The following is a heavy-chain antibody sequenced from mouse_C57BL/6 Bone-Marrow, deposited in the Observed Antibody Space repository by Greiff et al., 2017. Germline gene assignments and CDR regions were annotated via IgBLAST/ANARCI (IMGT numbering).Heavy chain of an antibody. Sequence: EVQLQQSGPELVKPGASVKISCKASGYTFTDYYMNWVKQSHGKSLEWIGDINPNNGGTSYNQKFKGKATLTVDKSSSTAYMELRSLTSEDSAVYYCARAAPYDYDPDWYFDVWGTGTTVTVSS. V-gene: IGHV1-26*01. CDR3: ARAAPYDYDPDWYFDV. CDR2: INPNNGGT. CDR1: GYTFTDYY. D-gene: IGHD2-4*01. J-gene: IGHJ1*03.